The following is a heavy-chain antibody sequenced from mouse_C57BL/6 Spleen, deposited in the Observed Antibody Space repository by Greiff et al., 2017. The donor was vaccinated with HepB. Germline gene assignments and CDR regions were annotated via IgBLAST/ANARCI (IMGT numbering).Heavy chain of an antibody. CDR2: IYPRDGST. J-gene: IGHJ2*01. CDR1: GYTFTDHT. D-gene: IGHD3-2*02. V-gene: IGHV1-78*01. Sequence: VQLQQSDAELVKPGASVKISCKVSGYTFTDHTIHWMKQRPEQGLEWIGYIYPRDGSTKYNEKFKGKATCTADKSSSTAYLQLNSLSSEDSAVYFCARGLRLPYFDYWGQGTTLTVSS. CDR3: ARGLRLPYFDY.